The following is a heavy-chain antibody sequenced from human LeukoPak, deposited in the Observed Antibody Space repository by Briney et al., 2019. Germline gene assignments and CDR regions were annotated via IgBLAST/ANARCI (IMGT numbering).Heavy chain of an antibody. V-gene: IGHV4-61*02. J-gene: IGHJ6*03. CDR2: IYTSGST. Sequence: SQTLSLTCTVSGGSISSGSYYWSWIRQPAGKGLEWIGRIYTSGSTNYNPSLKSRVTMSVDTSKNQFSLKLSSVTAADTAVYYCARDFSEGWLVRHYYYYYYMDVWGKGTTVTVSS. CDR3: ARDFSEGWLVRHYYYYYYMDV. D-gene: IGHD6-19*01. CDR1: GGSISSGSYY.